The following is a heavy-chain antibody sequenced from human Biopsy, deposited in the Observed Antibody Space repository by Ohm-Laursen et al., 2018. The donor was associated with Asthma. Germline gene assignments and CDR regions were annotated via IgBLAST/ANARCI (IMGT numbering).Heavy chain of an antibody. CDR1: GFTFSSYW. Sequence: SLRLSCAASGFTFSSYWMSWVRQAPGKGLEWVSVIYSGGTSHTADSVRGRFTISRDFSKNTLHLQMHSLRVEDTAVYYCARGDSSGWSHYYFDYWGQGTLVTASS. V-gene: IGHV3-53*01. CDR3: ARGDSSGWSHYYFDY. CDR2: IYSGGTS. J-gene: IGHJ4*02. D-gene: IGHD6-19*01.